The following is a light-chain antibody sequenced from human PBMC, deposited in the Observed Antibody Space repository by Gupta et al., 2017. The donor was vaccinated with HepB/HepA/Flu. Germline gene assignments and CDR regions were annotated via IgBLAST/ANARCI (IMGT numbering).Light chain of an antibody. V-gene: IGKV1-39*01. Sequence: DIQMTQSPSSLSASVGDRVTITCRASQSISRFLNWYQQKPGKAPKLLIYGASTLQSGVPSRFSGSGSGTDFTLTISTRQPEDCGTYYCQQTDSTPRTFGGGTKVEIK. J-gene: IGKJ4*01. CDR1: QSISRF. CDR3: QQTDSTPRT. CDR2: GAS.